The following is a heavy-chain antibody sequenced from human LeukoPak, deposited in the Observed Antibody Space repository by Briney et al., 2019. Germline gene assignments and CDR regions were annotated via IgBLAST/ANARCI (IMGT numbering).Heavy chain of an antibody. V-gene: IGHV4-4*02. CDR1: GGSISSSNW. D-gene: IGHD3-10*01. CDR2: IYHSGTT. J-gene: IGHJ4*02. Sequence: PSETLSLTCAASGGSISSSNWWSWGRPPPGKVLEWIGEIYHSGTTNYNPSLKSRVTISVDKSKNQFSLKLSSVTAADTAVYYCARDLDGSGTSSFWGQGTLVTVSS. CDR3: ARDLDGSGTSSF.